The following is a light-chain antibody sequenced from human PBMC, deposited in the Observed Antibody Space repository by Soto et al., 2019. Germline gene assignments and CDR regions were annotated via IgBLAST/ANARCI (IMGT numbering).Light chain of an antibody. Sequence: EIVMTQSPATLSVSPGERATLSCRASQSVSSNLAWYQQKPGQTPRLLIYGASTRATGIPARFSGSGSGTEFNLTITSLQSGDFAVYYCQQYHNWPPGTFGQGTKVEIK. V-gene: IGKV3-15*01. CDR3: QQYHNWPPGT. J-gene: IGKJ1*01. CDR2: GAS. CDR1: QSVSSN.